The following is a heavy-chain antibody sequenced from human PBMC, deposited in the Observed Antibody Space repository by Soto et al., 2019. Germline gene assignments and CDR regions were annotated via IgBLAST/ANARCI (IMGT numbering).Heavy chain of an antibody. Sequence: QVQLVQSGTEVKKPGSSVKVSCKASGGTFRNYPINWVRQAPGQGLEWMGSIFPLTDIPDYAQNFQARLTISEDKSTSTAYMELISLTSDDTAMYFCARGPLVVLNYFESWGQGTLVTVSS. CDR1: GGTFRNYP. V-gene: IGHV1-69*02. CDR3: ARGPLVVLNYFES. J-gene: IGHJ4*02. CDR2: IFPLTDIP.